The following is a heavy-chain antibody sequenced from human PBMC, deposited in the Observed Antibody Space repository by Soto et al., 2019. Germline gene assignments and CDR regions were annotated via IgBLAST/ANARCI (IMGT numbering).Heavy chain of an antibody. V-gene: IGHV4-39*01. Sequence: PSETLSLTCTVSGVSIISYYWVWIRQPPGKGVEWVGSIYYSGSTYYNPSLKSRVTISVDTSKNQFSLKLSSVTAADTAVYYCARRLYYDSSGFEGGGMDVWGQGTTVTVSS. CDR3: ARRLYYDSSGFEGGGMDV. J-gene: IGHJ6*02. CDR2: IYYSGST. D-gene: IGHD3-22*01. CDR1: GVSIISYY.